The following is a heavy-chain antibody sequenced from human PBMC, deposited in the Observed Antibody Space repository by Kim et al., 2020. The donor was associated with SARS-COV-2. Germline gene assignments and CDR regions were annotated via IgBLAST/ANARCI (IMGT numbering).Heavy chain of an antibody. D-gene: IGHD3-3*01. CDR1: GGSFSGYY. CDR2: INHSGST. J-gene: IGHJ4*02. Sequence: SETLSLTCAVYGGSFSGYYWSWIRQPPGKGLEWIGEINHSGSTNYNPSLKSRVTISVDTSKNQFSLKLSSVTAADTAVYYCASWSTSDLRYYYFDYWGQGTLVTVSS. CDR3: ASWSTSDLRYYYFDY. V-gene: IGHV4-34*01.